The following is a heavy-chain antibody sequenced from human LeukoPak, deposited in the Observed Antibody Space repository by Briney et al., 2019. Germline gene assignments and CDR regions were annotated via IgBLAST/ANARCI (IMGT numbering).Heavy chain of an antibody. CDR2: IRYDGNNK. CDR1: GFTFSNYG. V-gene: IGHV3-30*02. D-gene: IGHD1-14*01. Sequence: PGGSLRLSCGASGFTFSNYGMLWVRQAPGKGLEWVSFIRYDGNNKLYADSVKGRFTISRDNSKNTLYLHINRLRAEDTALYYCVKDNPLDYWGQGTLVIVSS. J-gene: IGHJ4*02. CDR3: VKDNPLDY.